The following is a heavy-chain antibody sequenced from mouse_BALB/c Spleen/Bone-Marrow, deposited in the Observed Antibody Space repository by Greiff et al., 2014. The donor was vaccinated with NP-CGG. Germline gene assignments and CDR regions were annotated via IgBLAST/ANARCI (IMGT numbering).Heavy chain of an antibody. V-gene: IGHV1S137*01. CDR3: ARSGKVRNAMDY. CDR1: GYTFTDYA. J-gene: IGHJ4*01. D-gene: IGHD2-14*01. CDR2: ISSYYGDA. Sequence: VKVVESGAELVRPGVPVKISCKGSGYTFTDYAIHWVKQCHAKSLEWIGLISSYYGDASYNQKFKGKATMTVDKSSSTAYMDLARLTSEDSAIYYCARSGKVRNAMDYWGQGTSVTVSS.